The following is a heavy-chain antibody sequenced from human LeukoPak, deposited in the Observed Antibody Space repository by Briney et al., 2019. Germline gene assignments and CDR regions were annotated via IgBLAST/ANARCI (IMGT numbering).Heavy chain of an antibody. CDR1: GFTFSSYA. CDR2: VSYDGSNN. CDR3: ARGVQDILTGYPFDY. Sequence: GGSLRLSCAASGFTFSSYAMHWVRQAPGKGLEWVAVVSYDGSNNYYADSVKGRFTISRDNSKNTLYLQMNSLRAEDTAVYYCARGVQDILTGYPFDYWGQGTLVTVSS. J-gene: IGHJ4*02. D-gene: IGHD3-9*01. V-gene: IGHV3-30-3*01.